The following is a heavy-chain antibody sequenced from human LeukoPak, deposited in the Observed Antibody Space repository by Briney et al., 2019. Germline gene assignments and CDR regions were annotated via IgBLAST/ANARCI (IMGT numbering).Heavy chain of an antibody. V-gene: IGHV4-59*01. D-gene: IGHD3-16*01. CDR3: ARDGAYAV. CDR1: GGSISSYY. CDR2: IYYSGST. Sequence: SETLSLTCTVSGGSISSYYWSWIRQPPGKGLEWIGYIYYSGSTKYNPSLKSRVTISVDTSKNQFSPKLSSVTAADTAVYYCARDGAYAVWGQGTLVTVSS. J-gene: IGHJ4*02.